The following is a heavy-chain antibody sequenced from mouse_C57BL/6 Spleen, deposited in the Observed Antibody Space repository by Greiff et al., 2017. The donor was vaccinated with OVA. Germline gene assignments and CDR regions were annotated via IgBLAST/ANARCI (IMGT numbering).Heavy chain of an antibody. CDR3: ARSGSKGDYAMDY. V-gene: IGHV1-64*01. D-gene: IGHD1-3*01. CDR1: GYTFTSYW. Sequence: QVQLQQPGAELVKPGASVKLSCKASGYTFTSYWMHWVKQRPGQGLEWIGMIHPNSGSTNYNEKFKSKATLTVDKSSSTAYMQLSSLTSEDSAVYYCARSGSKGDYAMDYWGQGTSVTVSS. CDR2: IHPNSGST. J-gene: IGHJ4*01.